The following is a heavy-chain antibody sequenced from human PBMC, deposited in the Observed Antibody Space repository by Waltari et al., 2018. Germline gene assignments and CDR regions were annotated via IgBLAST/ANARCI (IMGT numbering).Heavy chain of an antibody. D-gene: IGHD2-8*01. V-gene: IGHV4-34*01. CDR1: GGSFSGYY. J-gene: IGHJ4*02. CDR3: ASLRNFLGVDCTNGVCYVDY. CDR2: INHSGDT. Sequence: QVQLQQWGAGLLKPSETLSLTCAVYGGSFSGYYWSWIRQPPGKGRGWIADINHSGDTNYNPSLKSRVTISVDTSKNQFSLKLSSGTAADTAVYYCASLRNFLGVDCTNGVCYVDYWGQGTLVTVSS.